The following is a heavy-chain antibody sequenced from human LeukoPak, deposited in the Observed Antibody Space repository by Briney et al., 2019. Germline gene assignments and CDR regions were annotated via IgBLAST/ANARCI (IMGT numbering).Heavy chain of an antibody. CDR2: IYPTGST. J-gene: IGHJ5*02. Sequence: SETLSLTCTVSGGSITSNYWSWIRQPAGKGLEWIGHIYPTGSTNYNPSLKNRVTMSVDTSKNQFSLKLTSVTAADTAVYYCAKDPSGTRGWFDPWGQGTLVTVSS. D-gene: IGHD2-2*01. CDR1: GGSITSNY. CDR3: AKDPSGTRGWFDP. V-gene: IGHV4-4*07.